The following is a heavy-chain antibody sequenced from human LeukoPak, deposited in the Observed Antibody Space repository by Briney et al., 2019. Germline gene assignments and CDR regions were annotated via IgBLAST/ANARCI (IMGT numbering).Heavy chain of an antibody. J-gene: IGHJ4*02. CDR3: AKDIYRGLDMATRPDY. D-gene: IGHD5-24*01. V-gene: IGHV3-43*02. CDR2: ISGDAGST. Sequence: QAGGSLRLSCAASGFTFDDYAMHWVRQAPGKGLEWVSLISGDAGSTYYADSVKGRFTISRDDSKNSLYLQMNSLRTEDTAFYYCAKDIYRGLDMATRPDYWGQGTLVTVSS. CDR1: GFTFDDYA.